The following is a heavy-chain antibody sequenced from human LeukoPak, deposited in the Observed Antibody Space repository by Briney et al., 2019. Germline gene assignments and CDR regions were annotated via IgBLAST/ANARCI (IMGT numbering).Heavy chain of an antibody. V-gene: IGHV3-21*01. CDR2: INNNGDFT. CDR1: GFAFSSYG. Sequence: GGSLRLSCAASGFAFSSYGMSWVRQAPGKGLEWVSGINNNGDFTYYGDSVQGRFTISRDNAKNSLYLQMNSLRAEDRAVYYCAGSDTTGYSPREWDYWYFDLWGRGTLVTVSS. J-gene: IGHJ2*01. D-gene: IGHD3-9*01. CDR3: AGSDTTGYSPREWDYWYFDL.